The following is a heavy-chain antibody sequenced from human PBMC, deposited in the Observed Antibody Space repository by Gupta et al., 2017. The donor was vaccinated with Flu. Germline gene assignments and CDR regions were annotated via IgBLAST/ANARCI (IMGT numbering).Heavy chain of an antibody. V-gene: IGHV3-48*02. D-gene: IGHD5-18*01. CDR3: ARDEGGYSYGPSGDAFDI. J-gene: IGHJ3*02. Sequence: SMNWVRQAPGKGLEWVSYISSSSSTIYYADSVKGRFTISRDNAKNSLYLQMNSLRDEDTAVYYCARDEGGYSYGPSGDAFDIWGQGTMVTVSS. CDR1: S. CDR2: ISSSSSTI.